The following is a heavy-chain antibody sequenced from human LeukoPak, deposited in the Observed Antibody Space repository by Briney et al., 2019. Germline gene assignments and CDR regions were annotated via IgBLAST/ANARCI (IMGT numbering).Heavy chain of an antibody. CDR2: INPNSGGT. J-gene: IGHJ6*02. V-gene: IGHV1-2*02. D-gene: IGHD1-7*01. CDR1: GYTFTGYY. CDR3: ATAQGWNYGIKDYYYGMDV. Sequence: ASVKVSCKASGYTFTGYYMHWVRQAPGQGLEWMGWINPNSGGTNYAQKFQGRVAMTRDTSISTAYMELSSLRSEDTAVYYCATAQGWNYGIKDYYYGMDVWGQGTTVTVSS.